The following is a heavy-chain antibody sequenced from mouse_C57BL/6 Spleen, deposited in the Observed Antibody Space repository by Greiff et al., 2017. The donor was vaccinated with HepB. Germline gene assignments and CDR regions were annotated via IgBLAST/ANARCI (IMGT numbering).Heavy chain of an antibody. CDR3: ARYGGKGYYYAMDY. Sequence: EVKLVESGGGLVQPGGSLSLSCAASGFTFTDYYMSWVRQPPGKALEWLGFIRNKANGYTTEYSASVKGRFTISRDNSQSILYLQMNALRAEDSATYYCARYGGKGYYYAMDYWGQGTSVTVSS. D-gene: IGHD1-1*02. V-gene: IGHV7-3*01. CDR1: GFTFTDYY. CDR2: IRNKANGYTT. J-gene: IGHJ4*01.